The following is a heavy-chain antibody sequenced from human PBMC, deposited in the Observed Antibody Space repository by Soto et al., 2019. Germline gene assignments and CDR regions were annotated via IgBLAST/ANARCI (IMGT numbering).Heavy chain of an antibody. Sequence: ASVKVSCKASGYTFSGYSITWVRQAPGQGLEWMGRISGYNGNTNYARTLRGRLTLTTDTSTSTAYMELRSLTSDDTAVYYCARDVFCGGAPACPDMDVWGQGSTVTVSS. J-gene: IGHJ6*02. V-gene: IGHV1-18*04. D-gene: IGHD2-21*01. CDR2: ISGYNGNT. CDR3: ARDVFCGGAPACPDMDV. CDR1: GYTFSGYS.